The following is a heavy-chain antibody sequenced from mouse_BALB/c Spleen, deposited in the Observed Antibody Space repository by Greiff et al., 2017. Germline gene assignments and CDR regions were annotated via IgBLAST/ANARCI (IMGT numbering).Heavy chain of an antibody. V-gene: IGHV2-9*02. Sequence: VQGVESGPGLVAPSQSLSITCTVSGFSLTSYGVHWVRQPPGKGLEWLGVIWVGGSTNYNSALMSRLSISKDNSKSQVFLKMNSLQTDDTAMYYCARIYFRNYFDYWGQGTTLTVSS. D-gene: IGHD2-1*01. CDR2: IWVGGST. CDR3: ARIYFRNYFDY. J-gene: IGHJ2*01. CDR1: GFSLTSYG.